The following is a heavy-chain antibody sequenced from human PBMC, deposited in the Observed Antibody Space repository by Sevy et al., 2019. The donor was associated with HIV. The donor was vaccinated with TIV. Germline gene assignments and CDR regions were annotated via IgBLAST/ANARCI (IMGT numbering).Heavy chain of an antibody. J-gene: IGHJ6*03. CDR3: VKELGYCSSTSCLKYYYYYMDV. CDR1: EFTFSSYA. CDR2: ISSNGGST. V-gene: IGHV3-64D*06. Sequence: GGSLRLSCSASEFTFSSYAMHWVRQAPGKGLEYVSAISSNGGSTYYADSVKGRFTISRDNSKNTLYLQMSSLRAEDTAVYYCVKELGYCSSTSCLKYYYYYMDVWGKGTTVTVSS. D-gene: IGHD2-2*01.